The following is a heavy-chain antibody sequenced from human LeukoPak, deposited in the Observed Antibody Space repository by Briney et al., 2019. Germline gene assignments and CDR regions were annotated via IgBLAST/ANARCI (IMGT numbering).Heavy chain of an antibody. CDR2: IYYSGST. V-gene: IGHV4-59*01. D-gene: IGHD2-2*01. J-gene: IGHJ6*02. Sequence: SETLSLTCTVSGGSISSYYWSWIRQPPGKGLEWIGYIYYSGSTNYNPSLKSRVTISVDTSKNQFSLKLSSVTAADTAVYYCARDKVYQDNYYYGMDVWGQGTTVTVSS. CDR3: ARDKVYQDNYYYGMDV. CDR1: GGSISSYY.